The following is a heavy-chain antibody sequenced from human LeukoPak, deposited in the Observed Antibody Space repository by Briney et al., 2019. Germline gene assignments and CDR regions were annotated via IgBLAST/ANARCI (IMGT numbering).Heavy chain of an antibody. J-gene: IGHJ4*02. D-gene: IGHD1-26*01. Sequence: GASVKVSCKASGYTFTSYYMHWVRQAPGQGLEWMGIINPSGGSTSYAQKFQGRVTMTTDTSTSTAYMELRSLRSDDTAVYYCARDLPGSPFDYWGQGTLVTVSS. CDR2: INPSGGST. CDR3: ARDLPGSPFDY. CDR1: GYTFTSYY. V-gene: IGHV1-46*01.